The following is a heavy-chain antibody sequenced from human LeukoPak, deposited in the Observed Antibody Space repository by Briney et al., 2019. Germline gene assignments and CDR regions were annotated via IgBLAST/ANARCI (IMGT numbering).Heavy chain of an antibody. D-gene: IGHD3-16*01. CDR2: IWYDGSNK. CDR3: APDHGGY. J-gene: IGHJ4*02. CDR1: GFTFSSYW. Sequence: GGSLRLSCAASGFTFSSYWMSWVRQAPGKGLEWVAVIWYDGSNKYYADSVKGRFTISRDSSKNTLYLQMNSLRAEDTAVYYCAPDHGGYWGQGTLVTVSS. V-gene: IGHV3-33*08.